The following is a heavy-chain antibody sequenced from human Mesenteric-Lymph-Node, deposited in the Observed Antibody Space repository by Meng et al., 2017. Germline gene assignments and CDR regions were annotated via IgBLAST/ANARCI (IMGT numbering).Heavy chain of an antibody. D-gene: IGHD3-10*01. CDR3: AKTARESLYGSGSYYGMDV. V-gene: IGHV3-23*01. J-gene: IGHJ6*02. CDR2: ISGDGGST. CDR1: GFPFSTYG. Sequence: GESLKISCAASGFPFSTYGMSWVRQAPGKGLEWVSGISGDGGSTYYADSVKGRFTISRDNSKNTLSLQMNSLRAEETALYYCAKTARESLYGSGSYYGMDVWGRGTTVTVSS.